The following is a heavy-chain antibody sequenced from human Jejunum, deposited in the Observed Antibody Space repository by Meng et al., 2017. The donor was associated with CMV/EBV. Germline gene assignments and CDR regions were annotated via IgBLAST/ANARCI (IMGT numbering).Heavy chain of an antibody. Sequence: TAPGYTFSGYSLHWVRQAPGQGLEWMGWITPNSGGTTYAQKFQGSVTMTRDTSITTAYMELSRLRSDDTAIYYCARRGAVGGSFDYWGQGTLVTVSS. CDR1: GYTFSGYS. J-gene: IGHJ4*02. D-gene: IGHD6-25*01. V-gene: IGHV1-2*02. CDR2: ITPNSGGT. CDR3: ARRGAVGGSFDY.